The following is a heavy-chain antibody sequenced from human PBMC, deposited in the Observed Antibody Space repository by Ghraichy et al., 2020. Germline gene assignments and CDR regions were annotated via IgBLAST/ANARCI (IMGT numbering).Heavy chain of an antibody. CDR1: GYTFSSYG. Sequence: ASVKVSCKASGYTFSSYGISWVRLAPVQVLEWMGWISVYNGNTMYAQKLQGRVTMTTDTSTSTAYMELRSLRSDDTAVYYCARRVAAVATGGYYFDYWGQGTLVTVSS. CDR2: ISVYNGNT. D-gene: IGHD6-13*01. CDR3: ARRVAAVATGGYYFDY. J-gene: IGHJ4*02. V-gene: IGHV1-18*04.